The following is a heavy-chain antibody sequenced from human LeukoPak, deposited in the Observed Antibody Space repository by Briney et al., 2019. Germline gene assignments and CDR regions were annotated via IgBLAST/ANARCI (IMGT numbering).Heavy chain of an antibody. Sequence: PSETLSLTCTVSGDSISSSFYYWGWIRQPPGKGLEWIGSIYYSGSTYYNPSLKSRVTISVDTSKNQFSLKLSSVTAADTAVYYCARHQGRVTNFDYWGQGTLVSVSS. CDR1: GDSISSSFYY. J-gene: IGHJ4*02. V-gene: IGHV4-39*01. CDR2: IYYSGST. D-gene: IGHD3-3*01. CDR3: ARHQGRVTNFDY.